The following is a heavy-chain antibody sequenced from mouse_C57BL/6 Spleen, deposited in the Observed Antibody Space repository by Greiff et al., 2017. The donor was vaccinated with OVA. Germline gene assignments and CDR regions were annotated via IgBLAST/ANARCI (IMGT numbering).Heavy chain of an antibody. CDR1: GFTFSDYG. CDR3: ARGGSLYYAMDY. Sequence: EVKLMESGGGLVKPGGSLKLSCAASGFTFSDYGMHWVRQAPEKGLEWVAYISSGSSTIYYADTVKGRFTISRDNAKNTLFLQMTSLRSEDTAMYYCARGGSLYYAMDYWGQGTSVTVSS. CDR2: ISSGSSTI. V-gene: IGHV5-17*01. D-gene: IGHD1-1*01. J-gene: IGHJ4*01.